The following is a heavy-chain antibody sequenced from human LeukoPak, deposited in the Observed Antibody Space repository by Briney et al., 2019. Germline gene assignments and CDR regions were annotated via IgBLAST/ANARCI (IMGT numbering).Heavy chain of an antibody. Sequence: GGSLRLSCAAPGFTLNGYWMHWVRQAPGKGLVWVSRINSDGSTTSYADSVKGRFTISRDNSKNTLYLQMNSLRAEDTAVYYCARDSSAKRFLEWFFDYWGQGTLVTVSS. CDR3: ARDSSAKRFLEWFFDY. D-gene: IGHD3-3*01. V-gene: IGHV3-74*01. J-gene: IGHJ4*02. CDR2: INSDGSTT. CDR1: GFTLNGYW.